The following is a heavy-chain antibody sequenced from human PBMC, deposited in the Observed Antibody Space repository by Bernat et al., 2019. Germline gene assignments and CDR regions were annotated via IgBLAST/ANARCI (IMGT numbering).Heavy chain of an antibody. CDR1: GFTFSSFG. V-gene: IGHV3-30*02. J-gene: IGHJ6*02. D-gene: IGHD6-19*01. CDR2: IRYDGSKK. CDR3: AKSVYSSDNYGMDV. Sequence: QVHLVESGGGVVQPGGSLRLSCAASGFTFSSFGMHWVRQAPGKGLEWVALIRYDGSKKYYADSVKGQVTISRDNSKNMLYLQMNSLRAEDTAVYYCAKSVYSSDNYGMDVWGQGTTVTFSS.